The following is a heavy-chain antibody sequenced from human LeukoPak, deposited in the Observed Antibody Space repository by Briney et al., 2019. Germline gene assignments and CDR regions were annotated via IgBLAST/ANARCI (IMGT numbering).Heavy chain of an antibody. D-gene: IGHD1-26*01. J-gene: IGHJ4*02. CDR1: GFTFSSYA. Sequence: GGSLRLSCAASGFTFSSYAMHWVRQAPGKGLEWVAVISYDGSNKYYADSVKGRFTISRDNSKNTLYLQMNSLRAEDTAVYYCARGVGATGCWGQGTLVTVSS. V-gene: IGHV3-30*04. CDR3: ARGVGATGC. CDR2: ISYDGSNK.